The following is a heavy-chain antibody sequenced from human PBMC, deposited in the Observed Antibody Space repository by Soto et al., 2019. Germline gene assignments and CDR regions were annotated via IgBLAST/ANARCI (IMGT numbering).Heavy chain of an antibody. CDR3: ARDRIAAAVDAFDI. J-gene: IGHJ3*02. CDR2: IIPIFGTA. V-gene: IGHV1-69*13. D-gene: IGHD6-13*01. CDR1: GGTFSSYS. Sequence: SVKVSCKASGGTFSSYSISWVRQAPGQGLEWMGGIIPIFGTANYAQKFQGRVTITADESTSTAYMELSSLRSEDTAVYYCARDRIAAAVDAFDIWGQGTMVTVSS.